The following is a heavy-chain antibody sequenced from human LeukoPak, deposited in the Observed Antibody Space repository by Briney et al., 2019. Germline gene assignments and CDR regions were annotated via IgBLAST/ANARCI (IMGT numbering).Heavy chain of an antibody. CDR2: ISAYNSNT. D-gene: IGHD5-18*01. CDR3: ARDGGYSYGSVSQLGEFDY. V-gene: IGHV1-18*01. J-gene: IGHJ4*02. CDR1: GYTFTSYG. Sequence: ASVKVSCKASGYTFTSYGISWVRQAPGHGLEWMGWISAYNSNTNYAQNLQGRVTMTTDTSTSTAYMELRSLRSDDTGVYYCARDGGYSYGSVSQLGEFDYWGQGTLVTVSS.